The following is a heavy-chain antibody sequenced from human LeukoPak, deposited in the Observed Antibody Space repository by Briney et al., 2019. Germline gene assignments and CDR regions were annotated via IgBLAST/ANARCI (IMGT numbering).Heavy chain of an antibody. CDR1: GFTFSSYG. D-gene: IGHD6-13*01. CDR3: AKGLSGSSWYPDH. CDR2: ISYDGSNK. J-gene: IGHJ4*02. V-gene: IGHV3-30*18. Sequence: GRSLRLSCAASGFTFSSYGMHWVRQAPGKGLEWVAVISYDGSNKYYADSVKGRFTISRDNSKNTLYLQMNSLRAEDTAVYYCAKGLSGSSWYPDHWGQGTLVTVSS.